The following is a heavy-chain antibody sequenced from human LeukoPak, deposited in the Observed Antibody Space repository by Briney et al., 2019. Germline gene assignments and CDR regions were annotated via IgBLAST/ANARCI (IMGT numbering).Heavy chain of an antibody. J-gene: IGHJ4*02. V-gene: IGHV3-48*01. D-gene: IGHD3-3*01. Sequence: GGSLRLSCAASGFTFSSYSMNWVRQAPGKGLEWVSYISSSSSTIYYADSVKGRFTISRDNAKNSLYLQMNSLRAEDTAVYYCARDSIWSGDTSDYWGQGTLVTVSS. CDR1: GFTFSSYS. CDR3: ARDSIWSGDTSDY. CDR2: ISSSSSTI.